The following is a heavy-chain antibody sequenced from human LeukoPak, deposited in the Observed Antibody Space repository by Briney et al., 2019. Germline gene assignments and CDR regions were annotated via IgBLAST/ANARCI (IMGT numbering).Heavy chain of an antibody. D-gene: IGHD3-16*01. CDR2: INHSGST. V-gene: IGHV4-34*01. CDR1: GGSFSGYY. CDR3: ARGSHGDYFDY. J-gene: IGHJ4*02. Sequence: SETLSLTCAVYGGSFSGYYWSWIRQPPGKGLEWIGEINHSGSTNDNPSLKSRVTISVDMSKNQFSLKLSSVTAADTAVYYCARGSHGDYFDYWGQGTLVTVSS.